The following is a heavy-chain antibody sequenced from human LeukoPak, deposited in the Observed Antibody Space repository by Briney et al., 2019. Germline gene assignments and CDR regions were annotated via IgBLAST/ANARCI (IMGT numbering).Heavy chain of an antibody. Sequence: PSETLSLTCTVSGGSLSSGGYYWSWLRQHPGTGLEWLGYIYYSGSTYYNPSLKSRVTISVDTSKNQFSLKLSSVTAADTAVYYCARDFRIYDSSGYYYYYGMDVWGQGTTVTVSS. CDR2: IYYSGST. V-gene: IGHV4-31*03. D-gene: IGHD3-22*01. CDR3: ARDFRIYDSSGYYYYYGMDV. CDR1: GGSLSSGGYY. J-gene: IGHJ6*02.